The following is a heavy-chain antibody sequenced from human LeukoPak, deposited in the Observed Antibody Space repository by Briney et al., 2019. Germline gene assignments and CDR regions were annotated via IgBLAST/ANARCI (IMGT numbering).Heavy chain of an antibody. CDR1: GFTFTTYW. D-gene: IGHD3-22*01. J-gene: IGHJ4*02. Sequence: TGGSLRLSCAASGFTFTTYWMSWVRQAPGKGLEWVANMKPDGSEIFYVDSVKGRFTISRDNAKNSLYLQMNSLRAEDTAVYYCARVLHKRNYDSSVYYGYWGQGTLVTVSS. V-gene: IGHV3-7*04. CDR3: ARVLHKRNYDSSVYYGY. CDR2: MKPDGSEI.